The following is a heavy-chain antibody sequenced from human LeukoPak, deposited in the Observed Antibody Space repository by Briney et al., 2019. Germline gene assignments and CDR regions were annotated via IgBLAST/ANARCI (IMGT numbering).Heavy chain of an antibody. D-gene: IGHD2-2*01. Sequence: PGGSLRLSCAASGFTFSSYSMNWVRQAPGKGLEWVSSISSSSSYIYYADSVKGRFTISRDNAKNSLYLQMNSLRAEDTALYYCAKDNAHEGYYYMDVWGKGTTVTISS. V-gene: IGHV3-21*04. CDR1: GFTFSSYS. CDR2: ISSSSSYI. CDR3: AKDNAHEGYYYMDV. J-gene: IGHJ6*03.